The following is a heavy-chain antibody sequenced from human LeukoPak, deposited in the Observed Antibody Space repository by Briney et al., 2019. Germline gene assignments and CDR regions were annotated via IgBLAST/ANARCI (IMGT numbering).Heavy chain of an antibody. CDR1: GGTFSSYA. J-gene: IGHJ4*02. CDR3: ARGLTMVRGVMGYFDY. D-gene: IGHD3-10*01. V-gene: IGHV1-69*05. Sequence: ASVKVSCTASGGTFSSYAISWVRQAPGQGLEWMGGIIPIFGTANYAQKFQGRVTITTDESTSTAYMELSSLRSEDTAVYYCARGLTMVRGVMGYFDYWGQGTLVTVSS. CDR2: IIPIFGTA.